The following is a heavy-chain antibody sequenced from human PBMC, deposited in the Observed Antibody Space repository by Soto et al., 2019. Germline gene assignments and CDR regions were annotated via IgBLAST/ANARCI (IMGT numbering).Heavy chain of an antibody. D-gene: IGHD3-10*01. V-gene: IGHV3-23*01. CDR2: ISGGGDTT. Sequence: EVQLLESGGGLVQPGGSLRLSCAASGFTFNNYAMTWDRQPPGKGLEWVSAISGGGDTTSYADSVKGRFTVSTDGSKNTLYLQMSSLRAEDTALYYCAKGRGGSGSLTPRVDFWGQGTLVTVSS. CDR1: GFTFNNYA. CDR3: AKGRGGSGSLTPRVDF. J-gene: IGHJ4*02.